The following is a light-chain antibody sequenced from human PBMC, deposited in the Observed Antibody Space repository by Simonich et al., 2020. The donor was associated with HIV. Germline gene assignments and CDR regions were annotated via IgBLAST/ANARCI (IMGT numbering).Light chain of an antibody. V-gene: IGKV2-28*01. Sequence: DIVMTQSPLSLPVTPGEPASISCRSSQSLLHSNGYKYLDWYLKKPGQSPQLLIYLGSNRASGVPDRFSGSGSGTDFTLKISRVEAEDVGVYYCMQTLQTPFTFGPGTKVDIK. CDR1: QSLLHSNGYKY. CDR3: MQTLQTPFT. CDR2: LGS. J-gene: IGKJ3*01.